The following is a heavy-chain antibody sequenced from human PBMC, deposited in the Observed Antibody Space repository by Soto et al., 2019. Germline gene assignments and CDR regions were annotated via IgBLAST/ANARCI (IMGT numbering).Heavy chain of an antibody. Sequence: QVQLQESGSGLVKPSQSLSLTCTVSGVSLNTADTWWSWIRQSPGKGLEFIGYYHSGGSTYYDASFRSRVIISAAPSNSEFSLKLSSVTVADTAVYFCVRSRQMESGNDYGLDVWGQGTTVTVSS. D-gene: IGHD1-1*01. CDR3: VRSRQMESGNDYGLDV. V-gene: IGHV4-30-4*01. CDR1: GVSLNTADTW. CDR2: YHSGGST. J-gene: IGHJ6*02.